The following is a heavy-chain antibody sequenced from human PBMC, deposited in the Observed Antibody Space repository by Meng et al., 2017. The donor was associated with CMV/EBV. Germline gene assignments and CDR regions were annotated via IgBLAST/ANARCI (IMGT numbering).Heavy chain of an antibody. CDR3: ARELELQYYYGMDV. D-gene: IGHD1-7*01. V-gene: IGHV3-30*04. CDR1: GFTFSRYA. Sequence: GGSLRLSCAASGFTFSRYAMHWVRQAPGKGLEWVAVISYAGRNKYYADSVKGRFTISRDPSKNTLYLQMNSLRAEDTAVYYCARELELQYYYGMDVWGQGTTVTVSS. CDR2: ISYAGRNK. J-gene: IGHJ6*02.